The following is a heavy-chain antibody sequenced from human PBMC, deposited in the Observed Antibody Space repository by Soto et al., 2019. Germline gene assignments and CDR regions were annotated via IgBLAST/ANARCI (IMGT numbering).Heavy chain of an antibody. Sequence: PGGSLRLSCAASGFTVSSHYIRWVRQAPGKGLEWVSVIKSGGSTYYADSVKRRYTISRDHSMNTLYLQMNSMGVEDTAVYYCAREVFCSSSSCQVRYGMDVWGQGTTVTVSS. CDR3: AREVFCSSSSCQVRYGMDV. CDR1: GFTVSSHY. V-gene: IGHV3-53*01. J-gene: IGHJ6*02. D-gene: IGHD2-2*01. CDR2: IKSGGST.